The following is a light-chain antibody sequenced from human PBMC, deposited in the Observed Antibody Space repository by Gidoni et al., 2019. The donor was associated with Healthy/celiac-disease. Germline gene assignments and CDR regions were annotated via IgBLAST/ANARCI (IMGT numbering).Light chain of an antibody. CDR1: QSISSY. CDR3: QQSYSTPGT. V-gene: IGKV1-39*01. Sequence: DIQMTQSPSSLSASVGDRVTITCRASQSISSYLNWYQQKPGKAPKLLIYAASSLQSGVPSSFSGSGSGTDFTLTISSLQPEDFATYYCQQSYSTPGTFGHXTKVEIK. J-gene: IGKJ1*01. CDR2: AAS.